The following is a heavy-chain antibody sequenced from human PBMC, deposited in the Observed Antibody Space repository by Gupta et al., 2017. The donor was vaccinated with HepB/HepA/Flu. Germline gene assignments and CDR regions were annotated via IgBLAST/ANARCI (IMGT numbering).Heavy chain of an antibody. CDR2: ISGSGGST. J-gene: IGHJ4*02. CDR3: AKAKRPGYSSGWYLGVDY. D-gene: IGHD6-19*01. CDR1: GFTFSSYA. V-gene: IGHV3-23*01. Sequence: EVQLLESGGGLVQPGGSLRLPCAASGFTFSSYAMSWVRHVPGQGLEWVSAISGSGGSTDYAHSVKGRVTISRDNSKNTLYLQMHSLRAEYTAVYYGAKAKRPGYSSGWYLGVDYWGQGTLVTVSS.